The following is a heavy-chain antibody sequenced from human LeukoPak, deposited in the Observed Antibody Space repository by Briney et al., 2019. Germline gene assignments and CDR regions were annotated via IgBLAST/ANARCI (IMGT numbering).Heavy chain of an antibody. J-gene: IGHJ4*02. CDR1: GYSITSGYY. D-gene: IGHD6-25*01. V-gene: IGHV4-38-2*02. CDR3: ARESRLGSAGY. Sequence: PSETLSLTCTVSGYSITSGYYWGWIRQPPGKGLEWIGSIYHSGTTYYNPSLKSRVTISVDTSKNQFSLKLSSVTAADTAVYYCARESRLGSAGYWGQGTLVTVSS. CDR2: IYHSGTT.